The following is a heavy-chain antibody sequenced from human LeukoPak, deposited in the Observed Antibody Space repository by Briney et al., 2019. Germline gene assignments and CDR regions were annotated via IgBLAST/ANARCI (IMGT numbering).Heavy chain of an antibody. CDR2: INPNSSGT. CDR3: ARGHVEQLVDY. CDR1: GGTFSSYA. D-gene: IGHD6-6*01. Sequence: ASVKVSCKASGGTFSSYAISWVRQAPGQGLEWMGWINPNSSGTNYAQKFQGRVTMTRDTSISTAYMELSRLRSDDTAVYYCARGHVEQLVDYWGQGTLVTVSS. J-gene: IGHJ4*02. V-gene: IGHV1-2*02.